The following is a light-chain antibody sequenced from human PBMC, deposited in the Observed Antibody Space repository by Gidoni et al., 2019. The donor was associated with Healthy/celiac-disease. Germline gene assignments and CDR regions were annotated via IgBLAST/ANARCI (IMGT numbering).Light chain of an antibody. J-gene: IGKJ1*01. CDR1: QGISSY. CDR3: QQYYSYPLT. Sequence: AIRMIQSPSSFSASTGDRVTITCRARQGISSYLAWYQQKPGKAPKLLIYAASTLQSGVPSRFSGSGSGTDFTLTISCLQSEDFATYYCQQYYSYPLTFGQGTKVEIK. V-gene: IGKV1-8*01. CDR2: AAS.